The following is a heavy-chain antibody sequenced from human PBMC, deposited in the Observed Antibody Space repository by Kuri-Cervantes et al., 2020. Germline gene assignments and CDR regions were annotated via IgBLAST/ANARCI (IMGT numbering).Heavy chain of an antibody. CDR2: ISSSSSSI. CDR3: ARNLGYFGSGSLSD. J-gene: IGHJ4*02. Sequence: GGSLRLSCAASGFTFSSYSMNWVRQAPGKGLEWVSYISSSSSSIYYADSVKGRFTISRDNSKSTLYFQMNSLRPEDTAVYYCARNLGYFGSGSLSDWGQGTLVTVSS. V-gene: IGHV3-48*01. D-gene: IGHD3-10*01. CDR1: GFTFSSYS.